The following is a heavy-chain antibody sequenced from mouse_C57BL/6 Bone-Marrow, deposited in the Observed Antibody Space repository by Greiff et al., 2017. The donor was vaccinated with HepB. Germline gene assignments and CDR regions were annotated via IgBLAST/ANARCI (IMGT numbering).Heavy chain of an antibody. V-gene: IGHV1-81*01. D-gene: IGHD4-1*01. Sequence: VQLQQSGAELARPGASVKLSCKASGYTFTSYGISWVKQRTGQGLEWIGEIYPRSGNTYYNEKFKGKATLTADKSSSTAYMELRSLTSEDSAVYFCARETNWDGFSWGQGTSVPVSS. CDR1: GYTFTSYG. CDR2: IYPRSGNT. J-gene: IGHJ4*01. CDR3: ARETNWDGFS.